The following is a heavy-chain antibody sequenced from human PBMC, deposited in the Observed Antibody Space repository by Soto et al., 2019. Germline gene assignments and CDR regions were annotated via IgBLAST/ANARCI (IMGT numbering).Heavy chain of an antibody. CDR2: IWYDGSNK. V-gene: IGHV3-33*01. CDR1: GFTFSSYG. Sequence: PGGSLRLSCAASGFTFSSYGMHWVRQAPGKGLEWVAVIWYDGSNKYYADSVKGRFTISRDNSKNTLYLQMNSLRAEDTAVYYCARATRPVFVVGATRIDYWGQGTLVTVSS. J-gene: IGHJ4*02. CDR3: ARATRPVFVVGATRIDY. D-gene: IGHD1-26*01.